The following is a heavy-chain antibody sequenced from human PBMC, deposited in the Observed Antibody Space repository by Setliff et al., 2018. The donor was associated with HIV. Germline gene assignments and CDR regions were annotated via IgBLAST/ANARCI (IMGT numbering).Heavy chain of an antibody. CDR1: GFTFRSYG. CDR3: TTLLSGVGTDVFDI. CDR2: IGYDGSDK. D-gene: IGHD2-15*01. V-gene: IGHV3-30*02. J-gene: IGHJ3*02. Sequence: GGSLRLSCGAYGFTFRSYGMHWVRQAPGKGLEWVAFIGYDGSDKYYADSVKGRFTISRDNSKNTLYMQMNSLKVEDTAVYYCTTLLSGVGTDVFDIWGQGTMVTVSS.